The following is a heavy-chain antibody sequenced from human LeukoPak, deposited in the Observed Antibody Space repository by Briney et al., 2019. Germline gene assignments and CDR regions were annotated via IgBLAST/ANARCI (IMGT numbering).Heavy chain of an antibody. D-gene: IGHD4-17*01. CDR3: AKDLYGDYAVDH. CDR1: GFPFQSYW. V-gene: IGHV3-7*03. CDR2: INADGSDK. J-gene: IGHJ4*02. Sequence: GGSLVLSCTASGFPFQSYWMNWVRQAPGKGLELVANINADGSDKYFMDSVKGRFSISRDNANNRLYLQMTSLRAEDTAVYYCAKDLYGDYAVDHWGQGTLVTVSS.